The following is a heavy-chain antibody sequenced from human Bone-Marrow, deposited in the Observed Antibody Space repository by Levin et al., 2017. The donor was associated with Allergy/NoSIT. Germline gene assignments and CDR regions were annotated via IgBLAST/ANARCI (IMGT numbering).Heavy chain of an antibody. Sequence: GESLKISCAASGFTFSSYAMSWVRQAPGKGLEWVSAISGSGGSTYYADSVKGRFTISRDNSKNTLYLQMNSLRAEDTAVYYCAKMEVIVATINFDYWGQGTLVTVSS. D-gene: IGHD5-12*01. CDR3: AKMEVIVATINFDY. J-gene: IGHJ4*02. CDR1: GFTFSSYA. CDR2: ISGSGGST. V-gene: IGHV3-23*01.